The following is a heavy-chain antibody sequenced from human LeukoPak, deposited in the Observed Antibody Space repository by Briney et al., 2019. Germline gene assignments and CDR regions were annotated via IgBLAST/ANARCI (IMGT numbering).Heavy chain of an antibody. D-gene: IGHD3-10*01. CDR3: ARGRGTMVRGLFDP. V-gene: IGHV4-34*01. CDR2: INHSGST. J-gene: IGHJ5*02. CDR1: GGSFSGYY. Sequence: SETLSLTCAVYGGSFSGYYWSWIRQPPVKGLEWIGEINHSGSTNYNPSLKSRVTISVDTSKNQFSLKLSSVTAADTAVYYCARGRGTMVRGLFDPWGRGTLVTVSS.